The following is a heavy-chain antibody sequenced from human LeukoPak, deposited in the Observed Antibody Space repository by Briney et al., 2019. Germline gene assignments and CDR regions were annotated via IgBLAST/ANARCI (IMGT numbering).Heavy chain of an antibody. CDR2: IKSDGSST. V-gene: IGHV3-74*01. Sequence: QTGGSLRLSCAASGFIFSSYWMHWVRQAPGKGLVWVSRIKSDGSSTSYADSVKGRFTISRDNAKNTLYLQMNSLRAEDTAVYYCAKDTASSWWYFDLWGRGTLVTVSS. CDR3: AKDTASSWWYFDL. CDR1: GFIFSSYW. J-gene: IGHJ2*01. D-gene: IGHD5-18*01.